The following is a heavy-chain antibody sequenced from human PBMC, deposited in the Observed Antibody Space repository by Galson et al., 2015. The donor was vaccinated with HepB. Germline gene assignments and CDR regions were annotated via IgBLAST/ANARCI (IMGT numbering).Heavy chain of an antibody. Sequence: SVKVSCKASGGTFTRYTISWVRQAPGQGLEWMGGISPLLETVYYAQRFQGRVTITADKSTSSVYMELSSLRSDDTAMFYCTRDSMIEADDAFDIWGQGTMVTVSS. V-gene: IGHV1-69*08. D-gene: IGHD3-22*01. CDR1: GGTFTRYT. CDR3: TRDSMIEADDAFDI. CDR2: ISPLLETV. J-gene: IGHJ3*02.